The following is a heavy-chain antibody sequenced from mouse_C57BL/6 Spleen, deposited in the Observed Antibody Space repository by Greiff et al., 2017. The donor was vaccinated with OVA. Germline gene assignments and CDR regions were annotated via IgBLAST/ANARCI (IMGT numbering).Heavy chain of an antibody. D-gene: IGHD2-4*01. CDR3: ARRYDYDWGYYFDY. J-gene: IGHJ2*01. CDR2: INPNNGGT. V-gene: IGHV1-26*01. CDR1: GYTFTDYY. Sequence: EVQLQQSGPELVKPGASVKISCKASGYTFTDYYMNWVKQSHGKSLEWIGDINPNNGGTSYNQKFKGKATLTVDKSSSTAYMELRSLSSEYSAVYYCARRYDYDWGYYFDYWGQGTTLTVSS.